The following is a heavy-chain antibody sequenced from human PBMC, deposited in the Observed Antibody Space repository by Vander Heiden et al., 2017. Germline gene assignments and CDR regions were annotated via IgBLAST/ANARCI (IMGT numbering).Heavy chain of an antibody. J-gene: IGHJ4*02. D-gene: IGHD3-22*01. V-gene: IGHV3-73*02. Sequence: EVQLVESGGGLVQPGGSRKLSCAASGFILSPSTMHWVRQASGKGREWVGRIRTKANSYATAYAASVKGRFTISRDDSGNTAYLEMNSLTTEDTAVYYCARAWFDTSAYRTDWGQGTLVTVSS. CDR3: ARAWFDTSAYRTD. CDR2: IRTKANSYAT. CDR1: GFILSPST.